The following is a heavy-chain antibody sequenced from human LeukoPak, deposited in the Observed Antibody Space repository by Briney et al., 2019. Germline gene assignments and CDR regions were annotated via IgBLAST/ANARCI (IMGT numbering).Heavy chain of an antibody. Sequence: ASVTVSCKPSGYTFTGFYLHWVRQAPGQGLQWMGWVNPKNGATKYSQTFRGRVTMTRDTSIDTAYMELSSLTSDDTAIYYCARPTHRLTVTTAIDYWGQGTLVTVSS. D-gene: IGHD4-17*01. CDR2: VNPKNGAT. CDR1: GYTFTGFY. V-gene: IGHV1-2*02. CDR3: ARPTHRLTVTTAIDY. J-gene: IGHJ4*02.